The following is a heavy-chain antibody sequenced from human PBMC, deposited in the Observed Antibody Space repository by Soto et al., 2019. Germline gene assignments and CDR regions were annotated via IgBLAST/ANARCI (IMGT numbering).Heavy chain of an antibody. CDR2: ISSNTSYR. CDR1: GFTFSNYY. V-gene: IGHV3-11*05. CDR3: ARLGRGYSANYYYYGMDV. D-gene: IGHD2-15*01. J-gene: IGHJ6*02. Sequence: QVQLVESGGGLVKPGGSLTLSCAASGFTFSNYYMTWIRQAPGKGLEWVSYISSNTSYRNYADSVKGRFTISRDNAKNSLHLQMNSLRAEDTAVYYCARLGRGYSANYYYYGMDVWGQGTTVTVSS.